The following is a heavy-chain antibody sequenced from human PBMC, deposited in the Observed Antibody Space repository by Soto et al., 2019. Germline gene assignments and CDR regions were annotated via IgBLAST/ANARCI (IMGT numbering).Heavy chain of an antibody. CDR2: LSGSGGST. CDR1: GFTFSSYA. V-gene: IGHV3-23*01. D-gene: IGHD3-16*02. J-gene: IGHJ4*02. CDR3: ASVTFGGVIVDY. Sequence: PGGSLRLSCAASGFTFSSYAMSWVRQAPGKGLEWVSALSGSGGSTYYADSVKGRFTISRDNSKNTLYLQMNSLRAEDTAVYYCASVTFGGVIVDYWGQGTLVTVSS.